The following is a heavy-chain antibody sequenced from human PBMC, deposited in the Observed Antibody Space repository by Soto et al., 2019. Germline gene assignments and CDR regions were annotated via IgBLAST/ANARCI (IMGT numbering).Heavy chain of an antibody. CDR3: AREYSSSSFDY. CDR1: GGSISSYY. V-gene: IGHV4-59*01. D-gene: IGHD6-13*01. Sequence: SETLSLTCTVSGGSISSYYWSWIRQPPGKGLEWIGYIYYSGSTNYNPSLKSRVTISVDTSKNQFSLKLSSVTAADTAVYYCAREYSSSSFDYWGQGTLVTVSS. CDR2: IYYSGST. J-gene: IGHJ4*02.